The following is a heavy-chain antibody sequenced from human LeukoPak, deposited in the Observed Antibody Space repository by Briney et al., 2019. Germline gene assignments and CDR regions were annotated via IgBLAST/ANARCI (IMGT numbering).Heavy chain of an antibody. Sequence: ASVKVSCKASGYTFTSYDINWVRQATGQGLEWMGWMNPNSGNTGYAQKFQGRVTMTRNTSISTAYMELSSLRSEDTAVYYCARGYLRRKIVVVPANPGYYYYGMDVWGQGTTVTVSS. CDR3: ARGYLRRKIVVVPANPGYYYYGMDV. CDR1: GYTFTSYD. D-gene: IGHD2-2*01. J-gene: IGHJ6*02. CDR2: MNPNSGNT. V-gene: IGHV1-8*01.